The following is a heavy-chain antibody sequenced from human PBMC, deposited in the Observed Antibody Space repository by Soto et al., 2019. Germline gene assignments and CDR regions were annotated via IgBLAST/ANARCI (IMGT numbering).Heavy chain of an antibody. CDR1: GGSISSGGYF. CDR2: IYYSGST. V-gene: IGHV4-31*03. Sequence: QVQLQESGPGLVKPSQTLSLTCTVSGGSISSGGYFWSWIRQHPGKGLEWLGHIYYSGSTYYTPSLKSRVTISLDTSRNQFSLNLNSVTAADTAVYYCARGPSPSGGSYPAYWGQGTLVTVSS. CDR3: ARGPSPSGGSYPAY. D-gene: IGHD1-26*01. J-gene: IGHJ4*02.